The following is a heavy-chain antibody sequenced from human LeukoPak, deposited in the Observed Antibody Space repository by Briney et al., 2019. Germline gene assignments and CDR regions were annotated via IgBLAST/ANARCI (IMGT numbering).Heavy chain of an antibody. D-gene: IGHD3-10*01. CDR1: GGSISSGSYY. Sequence: SETLSLTCTVSGGSISSGSYYWSWIRQPAGKGLEWIGRIYTSGSTNYNPSLKSRVTISVDTSKNQFSLKLSSVTAADTAVYYCACLSGFRGILDYWGQGTLVTVSS. CDR3: ACLSGFRGILDY. J-gene: IGHJ4*02. CDR2: IYTSGST. V-gene: IGHV4-61*02.